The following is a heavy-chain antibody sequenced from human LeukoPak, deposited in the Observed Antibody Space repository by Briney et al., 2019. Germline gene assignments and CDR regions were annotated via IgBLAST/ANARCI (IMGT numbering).Heavy chain of an antibody. CDR3: AREGD. J-gene: IGHJ4*02. V-gene: IGHV3-30*04. CDR2: ISYDGSNK. Sequence: PGGSLRLSCAASGFTFSSYAMHRVRQAPGKGLEWVAVISYDGSNKYYADSVKGRFTISRGNSKNTLYLQMNSLRAEDTAVYYCAREGDWGQGTLVTVSS. CDR1: GFTFSSYA. D-gene: IGHD1-26*01.